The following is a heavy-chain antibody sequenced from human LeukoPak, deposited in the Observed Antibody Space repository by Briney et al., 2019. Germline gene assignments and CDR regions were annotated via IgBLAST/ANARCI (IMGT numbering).Heavy chain of an antibody. D-gene: IGHD3-3*01. J-gene: IGHJ4*02. CDR2: ISGSGGST. CDR3: ATGGVIFWSGYPTHDY. CDR1: GFIFSSHA. Sequence: PGGSLRLSCAASGFIFSSHAISWVRQAPGKGLEWVSAISGSGGSTYYADSVKGRFTISRDNSKNTLYLQMNSLRAEDTAVYYCATGGVIFWSGYPTHDYWGQGTLVTVSS. V-gene: IGHV3-23*01.